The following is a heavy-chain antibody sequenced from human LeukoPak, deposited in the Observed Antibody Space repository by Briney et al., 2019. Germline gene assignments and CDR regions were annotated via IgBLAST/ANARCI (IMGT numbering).Heavy chain of an antibody. D-gene: IGHD1-26*01. CDR2: IRYDGSNK. CDR3: AKAFSGSYEDYFDY. CDR1: AFTFSSYG. J-gene: IGHJ4*02. Sequence: GGSLRLSCAASAFTFSSYGMHWVRQAPGKGLEWVAFIRYDGSNKYYADSVKGRFTISRDNAKNSLYLQMNSLRAEDMALYYCAKAFSGSYEDYFDYWGQGTLVTVSS. V-gene: IGHV3-30*02.